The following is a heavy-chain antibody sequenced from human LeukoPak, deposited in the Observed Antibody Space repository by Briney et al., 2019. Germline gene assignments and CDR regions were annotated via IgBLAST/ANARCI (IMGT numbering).Heavy chain of an antibody. D-gene: IGHD6-19*01. CDR2: INPNSGGT. CDR3: ARVVAVAGTQDY. V-gene: IGHV1-2*02. CDR1: GYTFTGYY. J-gene: IGHJ4*02. Sequence: ASVKVSCQASGYTFTGYYMHWVRHAPGQGLEWMGWINPNSGGTNYAQKFQGRVTMTRDTSISTAYMELSRLRSDDTAVYYCARVVAVAGTQDYWGQGTLVTVCS.